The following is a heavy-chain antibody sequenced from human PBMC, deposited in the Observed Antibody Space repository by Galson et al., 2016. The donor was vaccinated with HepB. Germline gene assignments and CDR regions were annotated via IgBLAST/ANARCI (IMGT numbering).Heavy chain of an antibody. CDR1: GFSFSSYA. J-gene: IGHJ4*02. V-gene: IGHV3-30*04. Sequence: SLRLSCAASGFSFSSYAIHWVRQAPGKGLEWVAVISYDGSNKYYADSVKGRFTTSRDNSKNTLYLQMNSLRAENTAVYYCATSVTIMLFHDYWGQGSLVTVSS. CDR3: ATSVTIMLFHDY. D-gene: IGHD3-16*01. CDR2: ISYDGSNK.